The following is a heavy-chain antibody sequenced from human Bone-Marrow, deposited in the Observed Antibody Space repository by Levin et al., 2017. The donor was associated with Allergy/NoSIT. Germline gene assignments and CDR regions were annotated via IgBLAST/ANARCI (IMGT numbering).Heavy chain of an antibody. Sequence: GGSLRLSCATSGFPFSTYGMAWVRQAPGEGLEWLASISTRSTYIHYADSVKGRFTISRDNANNSLSLLMNRLRREDTAVYYCARAAGAAGRGGMDVWGQGTTVTVSS. V-gene: IGHV3-21*01. CDR1: GFPFSTYG. D-gene: IGHD6-13*01. CDR3: ARAAGAAGRGGMDV. CDR2: ISTRSTYI. J-gene: IGHJ6*02.